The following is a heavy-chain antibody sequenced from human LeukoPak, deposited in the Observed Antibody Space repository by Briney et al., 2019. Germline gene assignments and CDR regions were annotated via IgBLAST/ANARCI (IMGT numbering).Heavy chain of an antibody. D-gene: IGHD3-9*01. CDR3: AKCILTGYYKGYMDV. V-gene: IGHV3-23*01. CDR1: GFTFNTYG. CDR2: ISGSGGST. Sequence: GGTLRLSCAASGFTFNTYGMSWVRQAPGKGLEWVSAISGSGGSTYHADSVKGRFTISRDNSKNTLYLQMNSLRAEDTAVYYCAKCILTGYYKGYMDVWGKGTTVTISS. J-gene: IGHJ6*03.